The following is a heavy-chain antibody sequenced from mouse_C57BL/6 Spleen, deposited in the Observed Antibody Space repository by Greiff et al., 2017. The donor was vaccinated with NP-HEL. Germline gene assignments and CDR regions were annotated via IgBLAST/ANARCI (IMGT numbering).Heavy chain of an antibody. V-gene: IGHV5-17*01. D-gene: IGHD4-1*01. CDR1: GFTFSDYG. Sequence: DVQLVESGGGLVKPGGSLKLSCAASGFTFSDYGMHWVRQAPEKGLEWVAYISSGSSTIYYADTVKGRFTISRDNAKNTLFLQMTSLRSEDTAMYYCARKLGSNYFDYWGQGTTLTVSS. CDR3: ARKLGSNYFDY. J-gene: IGHJ2*01. CDR2: ISSGSSTI.